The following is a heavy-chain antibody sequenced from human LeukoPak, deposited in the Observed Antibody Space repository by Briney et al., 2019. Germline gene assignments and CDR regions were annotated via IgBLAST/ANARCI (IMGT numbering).Heavy chain of an antibody. Sequence: GGSLRISCAASGMTVSSNKMNWVRQAPGKGLEWVSVLYSGGSTNYADSVKGRFTISRDNSKNTLYLQMNSLRAEDTAVYYCPRDLGLGVIDYCGQGTLVIVSS. J-gene: IGHJ4*02. V-gene: IGHV3-66*01. CDR3: PRDLGLGVIDY. CDR2: LYSGGST. CDR1: GMTVSSNK. D-gene: IGHD3-16*01.